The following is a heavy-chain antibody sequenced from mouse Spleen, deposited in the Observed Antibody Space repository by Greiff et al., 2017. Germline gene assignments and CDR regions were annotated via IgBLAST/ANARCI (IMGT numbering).Heavy chain of an antibody. CDR2: IYPGDGDT. D-gene: IGHD1-1*01. J-gene: IGHJ3*01. CDR1: GYAFSSSW. V-gene: IGHV1-82*01. CDR3: ARGAKAVVAPGWFAY. Sequence: VKVVESGPELVKPGASVKISCKASGYAFSSSWMNWVKQRPGKGLEWIGRIYPGDGDTNYNGKFKGKATLTADKSSSTAYMQLSSLTSEDSAVYFCARGAKAVVAPGWFAYWGQGTLVTVSA.